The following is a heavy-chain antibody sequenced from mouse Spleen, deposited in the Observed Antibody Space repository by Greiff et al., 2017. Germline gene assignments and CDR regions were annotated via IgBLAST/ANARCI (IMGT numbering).Heavy chain of an antibody. Sequence: QVHVKQSGPGLVAPSQSLSITCTVSGFSLTSYGVDWVRQSPGKGLEWLGVIWGGGSTNYNSALKSRLSISKDNSKSQVFLKMNSLQTDDTAMYYCASGTYYGNYGAWFAYWGQGTLVTVSA. CDR1: GFSLTSYG. V-gene: IGHV2-6*01. CDR2: IWGGGST. CDR3: ASGTYYGNYGAWFAY. D-gene: IGHD2-10*01. J-gene: IGHJ3*01.